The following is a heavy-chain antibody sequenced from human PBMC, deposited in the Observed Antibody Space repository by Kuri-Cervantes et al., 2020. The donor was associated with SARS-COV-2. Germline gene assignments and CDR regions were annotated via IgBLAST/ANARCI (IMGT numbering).Heavy chain of an antibody. V-gene: IGHV3-33*01. CDR2: IWYDGSNK. D-gene: IGHD1-26*01. CDR1: GFTFSSYG. Sequence: LSLTCAASGFTFSSYGMHWVRQAPGKGLEWVAVIWYDGSNKYYADSVKGRFTISRDNSKNTLYLQMNSLRAEDTAVYYCARDPVGGSYGVFDYWGQGTLVTVSS. J-gene: IGHJ4*02. CDR3: ARDPVGGSYGVFDY.